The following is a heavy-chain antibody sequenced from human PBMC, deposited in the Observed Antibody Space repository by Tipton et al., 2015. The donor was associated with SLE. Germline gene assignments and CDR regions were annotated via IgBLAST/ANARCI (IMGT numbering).Heavy chain of an antibody. D-gene: IGHD5-24*01. CDR1: GFTFSSYE. V-gene: IGHV3-48*03. J-gene: IGHJ3*02. Sequence: SLRLSCAASGFTFSSYEMNWVRQAPGKGLEWVSYISSSGSTIYYADSVKGRFTISRDNAKNSLYLQMNSLRAEDTAVYYCARAEIDAFDIWGQGTMVTVSS. CDR3: ARAEIDAFDI. CDR2: ISSSGSTI.